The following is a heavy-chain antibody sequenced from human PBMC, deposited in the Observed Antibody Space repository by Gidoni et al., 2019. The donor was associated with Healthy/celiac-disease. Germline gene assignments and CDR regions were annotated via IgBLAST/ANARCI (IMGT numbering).Heavy chain of an antibody. V-gene: IGHV3-21*01. Sequence: EVQLVESGGGLVKPGGSLRLSCAASGFTFSSYSMNWVRQAPGKGLEWVSSSSSSSSYIYYADSVKGRFTISRDNAKNSLYLQMNSLRAEDTAVYYCARDRDTDYAFDIWGQGTMVTVSS. CDR2: SSSSSSYI. CDR3: ARDRDTDYAFDI. J-gene: IGHJ3*02. D-gene: IGHD5-18*01. CDR1: GFTFSSYS.